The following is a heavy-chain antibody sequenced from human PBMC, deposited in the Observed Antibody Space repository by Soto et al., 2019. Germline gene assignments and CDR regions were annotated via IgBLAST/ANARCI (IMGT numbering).Heavy chain of an antibody. CDR3: ARVDWNYGRRFDY. CDR1: GGTFSSYA. Sequence: SVKVSCKASGGTFSSYAISWVRQAPGQGLEWMGGIIPIFGTANYAQKLQGRVTMTTDTSTSTAYMELRSLRSDDTAVYYCARVDWNYGRRFDYWGQGTLVTVSS. J-gene: IGHJ4*02. CDR2: IIPIFGTA. D-gene: IGHD1-7*01. V-gene: IGHV1-69*05.